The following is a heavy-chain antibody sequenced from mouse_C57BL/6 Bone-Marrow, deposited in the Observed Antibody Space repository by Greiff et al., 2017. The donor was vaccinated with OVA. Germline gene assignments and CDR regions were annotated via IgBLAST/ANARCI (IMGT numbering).Heavy chain of an antibody. Sequence: EVKLVESGAELVRPGASVKLSCTASGFNIKDDYMHWVKQRPEQGLEWIGWIDPENGDTEYASKFQGKAPITADTSSNTAYLQLSSLTSEDTAVYYCTTGDYKFAYWGQGTLVTVSA. D-gene: IGHD2-12*01. CDR3: TTGDYKFAY. J-gene: IGHJ3*01. V-gene: IGHV14-4*01. CDR1: GFNIKDDY. CDR2: IDPENGDT.